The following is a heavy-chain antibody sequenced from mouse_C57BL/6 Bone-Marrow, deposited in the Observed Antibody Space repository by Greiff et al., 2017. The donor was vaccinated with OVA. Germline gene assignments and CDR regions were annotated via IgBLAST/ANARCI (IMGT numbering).Heavy chain of an antibody. CDR2: IRLKSDNYAT. V-gene: IGHV6-3*01. CDR3: TDEYAFAY. CDR1: GFTFSNYW. J-gene: IGHJ3*01. D-gene: IGHD5-1*01. Sequence: EVMLVESGGGLVQPGGSMKLSCVASGFTFSNYWMNWVRQSPEKGLEWVAQIRLKSDNYATHYAESVKGRFTIARDDSKSSVYLQMNNLRAEDTGVYYCTDEYAFAYWGQGTLVTVSA.